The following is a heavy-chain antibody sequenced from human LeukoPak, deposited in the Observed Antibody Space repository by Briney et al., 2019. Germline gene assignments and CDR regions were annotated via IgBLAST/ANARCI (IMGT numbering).Heavy chain of an antibody. CDR3: ARLVATNRRYSFDL. J-gene: IGHJ4*02. CDR2: INYSGSA. Sequence: SETLSLTCTVSGGSISSSSYYWGWIRQPPGKGLEWIGSINYSGSAYYSPSLKSRVTISVDTFKNHFSLKLTSVTATDTSVYYCARLVATNRRYSFDLWGQGTLVTISS. CDR1: GGSISSSSYY. V-gene: IGHV4-39*01. D-gene: IGHD5-12*01.